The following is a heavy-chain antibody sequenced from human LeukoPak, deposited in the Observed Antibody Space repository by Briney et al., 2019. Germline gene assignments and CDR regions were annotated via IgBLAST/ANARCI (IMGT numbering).Heavy chain of an antibody. CDR1: GGSITNTNY. CDR3: AREGGPYRPLDY. Sequence: PSETLSLTCGVSGGSITNTNYWTWVRQPPGKGLEWIGEVNLQGSTNYDPSLMGRVAISVDTSENHISLQLTSVTAADTAVYYCAREGGPYRPLDYSGQGTLVTVSS. J-gene: IGHJ4*02. V-gene: IGHV4-4*02. CDR2: VNLQGST.